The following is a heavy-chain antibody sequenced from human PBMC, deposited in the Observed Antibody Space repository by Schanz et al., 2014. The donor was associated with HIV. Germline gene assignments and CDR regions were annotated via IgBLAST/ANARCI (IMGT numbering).Heavy chain of an antibody. CDR3: AIRELGAPRYRSWAGEARYYGMDV. Sequence: QVQLIQSGAEVKKPGSSVKVSCRASGGTVNRYAISWVRQAPGQGLEWMGGIIPIFGPANYSPKFRDRVTIAADESTSTAYMELSSLSSEDAAIYYCAIRELGAPRYRSWAGEARYYGMDVWGQGTTVTVSS. D-gene: IGHD6-13*01. CDR2: IIPIFGPA. CDR1: GGTVNRYA. J-gene: IGHJ6*02. V-gene: IGHV1-69*19.